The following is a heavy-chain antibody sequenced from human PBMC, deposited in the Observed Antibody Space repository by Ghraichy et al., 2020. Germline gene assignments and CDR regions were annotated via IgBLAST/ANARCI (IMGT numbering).Heavy chain of an antibody. CDR3: ARVFYDFWSGYYHRFDY. J-gene: IGHJ4*01. D-gene: IGHD3-3*01. CDR1: GYTFTSYG. V-gene: IGHV1-18*01. Sequence: XSVKVSCKASGYTFTSYGISWVRQAPGQGLEWMGWISAYNGNTNYAQKLQGRVTMTTDTSTSTAYMELRSLRSDDTAVYYCARVFYDFWSGYYHRFDYWGXGTLVTVSS. CDR2: ISAYNGNT.